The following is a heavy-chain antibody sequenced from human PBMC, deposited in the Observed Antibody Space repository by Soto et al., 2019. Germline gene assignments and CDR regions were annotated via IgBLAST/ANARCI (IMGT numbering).Heavy chain of an antibody. CDR2: IYYSGST. CDR1: GGSISSGGYY. D-gene: IGHD3-22*01. CDR3: ARDQSYYDSSGYYADYFDY. Sequence: QVQLQESGPGLVKPSQTLSLTCTVSGGSISSGGYYWSWIRQHPGKGLEWIGYIYYSGSTYYNPSPKRRFTISVDTSKNQFSLKLSAVTAADTAVYYCARDQSYYDSSGYYADYFDYWGQGTLVTVSS. V-gene: IGHV4-31*03. J-gene: IGHJ4*02.